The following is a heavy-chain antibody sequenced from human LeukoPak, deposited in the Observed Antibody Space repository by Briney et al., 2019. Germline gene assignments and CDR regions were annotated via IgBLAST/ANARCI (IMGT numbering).Heavy chain of an antibody. CDR2: INSNSGGK. Sequence: GASVKVSFKASGYTFTDYYMHWVRQAPGQGLEGMGWINSNSGGKNYAQKFQGRVTMTRDTSISTAYMELSSLRFDGTAVYYCARVLVPAGGGVVDYWGQGTLVTVSS. D-gene: IGHD3-16*01. J-gene: IGHJ4*02. CDR1: GYTFTDYY. V-gene: IGHV1-2*02. CDR3: ARVLVPAGGGVVDY.